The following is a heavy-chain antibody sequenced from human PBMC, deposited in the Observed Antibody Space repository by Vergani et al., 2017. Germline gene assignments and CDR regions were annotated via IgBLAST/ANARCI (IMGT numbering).Heavy chain of an antibody. Sequence: EVQLLESGGGLVQPGGSLRLSCAASGFTFSSYAMRWVRQAPGKGLEWVSAISGSGGSTYYADSVKGRFTISRDNSKNTLYLQMNNLRAEDTAVYYCAKGQKIVVGPAAVDDWGQGTLVTVSS. CDR2: ISGSGGST. CDR3: AKGQKIVVGPAAVDD. D-gene: IGHD2-2*01. J-gene: IGHJ4*02. CDR1: GFTFSSYA. V-gene: IGHV3-23*01.